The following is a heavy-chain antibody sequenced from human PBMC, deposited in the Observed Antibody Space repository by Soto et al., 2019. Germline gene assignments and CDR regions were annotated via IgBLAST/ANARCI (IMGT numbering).Heavy chain of an antibody. J-gene: IGHJ4*02. D-gene: IGHD7-27*01. CDR3: ARRWGRTFDY. V-gene: IGHV4-59*08. CDR2: IYYSGST. Sequence: SDTLSLTCTVSGGSISIYYWSWIGQPPGKGLEWIGYIYYSGSTNYNPSLKSRVTISVDTSKNQFSLKLSSVTAADTAVYYCARRWGRTFDYWGQGTLVTVPS. CDR1: GGSISIYY.